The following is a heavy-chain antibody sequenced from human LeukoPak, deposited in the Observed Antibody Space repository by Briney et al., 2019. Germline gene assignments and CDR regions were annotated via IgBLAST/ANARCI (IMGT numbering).Heavy chain of an antibody. D-gene: IGHD1-26*01. J-gene: IGHJ4*02. V-gene: IGHV3-33*01. CDR1: GFTFSSYG. CDR3: ARKVGATNYFGY. Sequence: GRSLRLSCAASGFTFSSYGMHWVRQAPGKGLEWVAVIWYDGSNKYYADSVKGRFTISRDNSKNTLYLQMNSLRAEDTAVYYCARKVGATNYFGYWGQGALVTVSS. CDR2: IWYDGSNK.